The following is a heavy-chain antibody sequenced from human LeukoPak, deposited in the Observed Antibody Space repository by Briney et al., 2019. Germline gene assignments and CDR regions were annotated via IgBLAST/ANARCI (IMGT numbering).Heavy chain of an antibody. D-gene: IGHD4-17*01. J-gene: IGHJ4*02. CDR1: GDSISSSSSY. CDR3: AKQRTTVTSGPLDY. Sequence: SETLSLTCTVSGDSISSSSSYWGWIRQPPGKGLEWIGSIFYSGNTYYNPSLKSRVTISVDTSKNQFSLKVSSVTAADTAVYYCAKQRTTVTSGPLDYWRQGTLVTVSS. CDR2: IFYSGNT. V-gene: IGHV4-39*01.